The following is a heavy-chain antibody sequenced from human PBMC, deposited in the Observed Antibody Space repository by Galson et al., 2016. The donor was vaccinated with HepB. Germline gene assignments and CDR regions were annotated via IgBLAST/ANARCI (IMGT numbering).Heavy chain of an antibody. CDR2: ISGYNGKP. CDR3: ARGEHSSLLDY. Sequence: SVKVSCKASGYTFSSYGISWVRQAPGQGLEWMGWISGYNGKPNYAQKRQGRVTMTTDTSTITAYMELRSLRSDDTAVYYCARGEHSSLLDYWGQGTLVTVSS. J-gene: IGHJ4*02. CDR1: GYTFSSYG. V-gene: IGHV1-18*01. D-gene: IGHD6-6*01.